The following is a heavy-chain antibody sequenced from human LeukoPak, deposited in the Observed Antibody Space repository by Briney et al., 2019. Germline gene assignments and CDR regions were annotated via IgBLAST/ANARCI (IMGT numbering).Heavy chain of an antibody. CDR3: ASEFRPEGY. CDR1: GFTFSNYA. J-gene: IGHJ4*02. V-gene: IGHV3-21*01. D-gene: IGHD1-14*01. CDR2: ISASTTYI. Sequence: GGSLRLSCAASGFTFSNYAMNWVRQAPGKGLEWFSSISASTTYIRYADSVEGRFTISRDNGENTLYLQMDSLRVEDTAVYYCASEFRPEGYWGQGTPVTVSS.